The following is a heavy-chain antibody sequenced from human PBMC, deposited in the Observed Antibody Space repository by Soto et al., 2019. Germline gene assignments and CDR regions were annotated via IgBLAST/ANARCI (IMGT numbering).Heavy chain of an antibody. CDR1: GYTFTSYA. V-gene: IGHV1-3*01. CDR2: INASNGNT. CDR3: ARSGGYYYFEY. J-gene: IGHJ4*02. Sequence: KVDCKTAGYTFTSYAVHCGLHTNGQRLEWMGWINASNGNTKYSQKFQGRVTINRDTSARTAYMELTSLRSEDTAVYYCARSGGYYYFEYWGQGTLVTAPQ. D-gene: IGHD3-22*01.